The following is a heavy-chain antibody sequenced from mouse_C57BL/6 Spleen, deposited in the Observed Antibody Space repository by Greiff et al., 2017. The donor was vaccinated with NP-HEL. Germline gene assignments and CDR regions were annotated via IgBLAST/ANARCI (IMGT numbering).Heavy chain of an antibody. CDR1: GYTFTDYY. J-gene: IGHJ1*03. V-gene: IGHV1-26*01. D-gene: IGHD1-1*01. Sequence: EVKLQQSGPELVKPGASVKISCKASGYTFTDYYMNWVKQSHGKSLEWIGDINPNNGGTSYNQKFKGKATLTVDKSSSTAYMELRSLTSEDSAVYYCARSGSSLWYFDVWGTGTTVTVSS. CDR3: ARSGSSLWYFDV. CDR2: INPNNGGT.